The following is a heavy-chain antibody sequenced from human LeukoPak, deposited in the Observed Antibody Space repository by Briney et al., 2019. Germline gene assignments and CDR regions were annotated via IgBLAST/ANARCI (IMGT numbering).Heavy chain of an antibody. D-gene: IGHD2-2*01. J-gene: IGHJ4*02. CDR3: AKDPVVVPAAFFDF. Sequence: GGSLRLSCAASGFTFRSYGMHWVRQAPGKGLEWVAVIWYDGSNKYYADSVKGRFTISRDNSKNTLYLQMNSLRAEDTAVYYCAKDPVVVPAAFFDFWGQGTLVTVSS. V-gene: IGHV3-33*06. CDR2: IWYDGSNK. CDR1: GFTFRSYG.